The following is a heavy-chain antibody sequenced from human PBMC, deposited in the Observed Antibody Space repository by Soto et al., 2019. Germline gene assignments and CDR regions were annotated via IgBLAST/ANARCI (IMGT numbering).Heavy chain of an antibody. V-gene: IGHV4-59*08. J-gene: IGHJ4*02. D-gene: IGHD2-15*01. Sequence: QVQLRESGPGLVEPSETLSLTCTVSGDSLSGYYWSWIRQTPGKGLEWIGYIYFYDGTTNYNPSLKRRVSLSVDTSKRQFSLRLSSVTAADPAVYYCARHWWSIGDDLVFDSWGQGTLVTVSS. CDR1: GDSLSGYY. CDR2: IYFYDGTT. CDR3: ARHWWSIGDDLVFDS.